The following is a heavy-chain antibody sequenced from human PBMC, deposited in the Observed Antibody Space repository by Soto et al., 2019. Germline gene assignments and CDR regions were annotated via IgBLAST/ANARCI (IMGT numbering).Heavy chain of an antibody. V-gene: IGHV1-2*02. J-gene: IGHJ6*02. D-gene: IGHD6-13*01. CDR1: GYTFTGYY. CDR3: ARRTKIAAAGYYYYGMDV. CDR2: INPNSGGT. Sequence: ASVKVSSKASGYTFTGYYMHWVRQAPGQGLEWMGWINPNSGGTNYAQKFQGRVTMTRDTSISTAYMELSRLRSDDTAVYYCARRTKIAAAGYYYYGMDVWGQGTTVTVSS.